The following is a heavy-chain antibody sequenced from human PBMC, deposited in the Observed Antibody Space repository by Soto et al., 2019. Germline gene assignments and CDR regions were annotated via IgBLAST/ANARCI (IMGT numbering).Heavy chain of an antibody. CDR1: GYTFTGYY. D-gene: IGHD6-19*01. CDR3: ARIAIAVAARERCYYYYGMDV. J-gene: IGHJ6*02. CDR2: INPTSGGT. V-gene: IGHV1-2*02. Sequence: GASVKISCKASGYTFTGYYMHWVRQAPGQGLEWMGGINPTSGGTNYAQKFQGRVTMTRDTSISTAYMERSRLRSDDTAVYYCARIAIAVAARERCYYYYGMDVWGQGTTVTVSS.